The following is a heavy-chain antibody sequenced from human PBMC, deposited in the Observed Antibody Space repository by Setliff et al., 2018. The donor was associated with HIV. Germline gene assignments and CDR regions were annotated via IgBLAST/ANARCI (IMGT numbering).Heavy chain of an antibody. CDR3: ARSFRRMDV. CDR1: GHTFTDYS. V-gene: IGHV1-69-2*01. D-gene: IGHD3-16*02. Sequence: ASVKVSCKVSGHTFTDYSIHWVQQAPGKGLEWMGLIDPEDGETIYAEKFQGRVTMTADTSIQTAYMELSSVRAEDTAVYYCARSFRRMDVWGQGTTVTVSS. CDR2: IDPEDGET. J-gene: IGHJ6*02.